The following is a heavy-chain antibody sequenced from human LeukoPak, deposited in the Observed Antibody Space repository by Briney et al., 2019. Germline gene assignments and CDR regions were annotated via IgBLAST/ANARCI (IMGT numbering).Heavy chain of an antibody. V-gene: IGHV3-30*18. J-gene: IGHJ5*02. CDR2: ISYDGSNK. CDR3: AKDRDSTYYDFWSGYTYP. CDR1: GFTFSSYG. D-gene: IGHD3-3*01. Sequence: GGSLRLSCAASGFTFSSYGMHWVRQAPGKGLEWVAVISYDGSNKYYADSVKGRFTISRDNSKNTLYLQMNSLRAEDTAVYYYAKDRDSTYYDFWSGYTYPWGQGTLVTVSS.